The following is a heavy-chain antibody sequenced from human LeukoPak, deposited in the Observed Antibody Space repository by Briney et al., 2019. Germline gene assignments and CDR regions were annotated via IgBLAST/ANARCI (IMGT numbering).Heavy chain of an antibody. D-gene: IGHD6-13*01. CDR3: ARRDSLYSSSWYPFDP. Sequence: SETLSLTCTVSGGSISSSSYYWGWIRQPPGKGLEWIGGIYYSGSTYYNPSLKSRVTISVDTSKNQFSLKLSSVTAADTAVYYCARRDSLYSSSWYPFDPWGQGTLVTVSS. CDR1: GGSISSSSYY. V-gene: IGHV4-39*01. J-gene: IGHJ5*02. CDR2: IYYSGST.